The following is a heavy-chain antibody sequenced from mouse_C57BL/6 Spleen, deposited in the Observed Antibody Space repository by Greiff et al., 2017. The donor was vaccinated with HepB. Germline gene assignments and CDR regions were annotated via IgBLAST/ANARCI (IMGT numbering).Heavy chain of an antibody. J-gene: IGHJ3*01. Sequence: VKLQQSGAELARPGASVKLSCKASGYTFTSYGISWVKQRTGQGLEWIGEIYPRSGNTYYNEKFKGKATLTADKSSSTAYMELRSLTSEDSAVYFCARWVSTMVTTGFAYWGQGTLVTVSA. D-gene: IGHD2-2*01. CDR2: IYPRSGNT. CDR3: ARWVSTMVTTGFAY. CDR1: GYTFTSYG. V-gene: IGHV1-81*01.